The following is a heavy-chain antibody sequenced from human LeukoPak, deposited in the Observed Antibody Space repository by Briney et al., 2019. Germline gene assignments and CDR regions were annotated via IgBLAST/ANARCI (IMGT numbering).Heavy chain of an antibody. V-gene: IGHV4-59*01. CDR2: IYYSGST. CDR1: GGSISSYY. D-gene: IGHD5-12*01. Sequence: PSETLSLTCTVSGGSISSYYWSWIRQPPGKGLEWIGYIYYSGSTNYNPSLKSRVTISVDTSKNQFSLKLSSVTAADTAVYYCARDIGEHSGYDFNYYYYYMDVWGKGTTVTVSS. J-gene: IGHJ6*03. CDR3: ARDIGEHSGYDFNYYYYYMDV.